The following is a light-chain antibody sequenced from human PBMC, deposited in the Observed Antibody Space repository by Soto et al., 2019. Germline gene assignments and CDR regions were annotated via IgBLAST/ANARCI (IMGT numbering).Light chain of an antibody. Sequence: QSALTQPRSVSGSPGQSVTISCTGTSSDVGGYNYVSWYQQHPGKAPKLMIYDVSKRPSGVPDRFSGSKSGNTASLTISGRQAEDEADYYCCSYAGSYSVLFGGGTKLTVL. CDR3: CSYAGSYSVL. V-gene: IGLV2-11*01. CDR1: SSDVGGYNY. CDR2: DVS. J-gene: IGLJ2*01.